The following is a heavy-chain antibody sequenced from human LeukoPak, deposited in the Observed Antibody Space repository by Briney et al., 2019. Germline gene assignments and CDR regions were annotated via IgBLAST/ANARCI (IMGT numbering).Heavy chain of an antibody. D-gene: IGHD3-3*01. V-gene: IGHV3-7*03. Sequence: PGGSLRLSCAASGFTFSSYWMSWVRQAPGKGLEWVANIKQDGSEKYYVDSVKGRFTISRDNAKNSLYLQMNSLRAEDTALYYCARGKYDPPFDYWGQGTLVTVSS. CDR3: ARGKYDPPFDY. CDR1: GFTFSSYW. J-gene: IGHJ4*02. CDR2: IKQDGSEK.